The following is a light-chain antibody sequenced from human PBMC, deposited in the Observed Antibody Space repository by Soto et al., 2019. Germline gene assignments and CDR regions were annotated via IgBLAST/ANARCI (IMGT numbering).Light chain of an antibody. CDR1: NIGNKN. CDR2: RDS. CDR3: QVWDSSTEV. V-gene: IGLV3-9*01. Sequence: SYELTQPLSVSVALGQTARITCGGNNIGNKNVHWYQQKPGQAPVLVIYRDSNRPSGIPERFSGSNSGNTATLTISRAQAGDEADYHCQVWDSSTEVFGGGTKLTVL. J-gene: IGLJ2*01.